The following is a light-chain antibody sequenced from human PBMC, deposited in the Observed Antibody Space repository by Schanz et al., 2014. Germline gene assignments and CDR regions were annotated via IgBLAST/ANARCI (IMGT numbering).Light chain of an antibody. CDR2: DVN. J-gene: IGLJ3*02. V-gene: IGLV2-14*01. Sequence: QSVLTQPASVSGSPGQSITISCTGTSSDVGAYNYVSWYQQHPGKAPKVMIYDVNNRPSGVSDRFSGSKSGNTASLTISGLQAEDEADYYCSSYAGSNTWVFGGGTKLTVL. CDR1: SSDVGAYNY. CDR3: SSYAGSNTWV.